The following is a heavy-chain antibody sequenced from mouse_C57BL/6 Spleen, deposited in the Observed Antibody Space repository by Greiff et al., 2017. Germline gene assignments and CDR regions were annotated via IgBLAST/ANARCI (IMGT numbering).Heavy chain of an antibody. D-gene: IGHD1-1*01. CDR1: GYAFTNYL. CDR3: AGGDYYGSSSYFDY. J-gene: IGHJ2*01. Sequence: QVQLQQSGAELVRPGTSVKVSCKASGYAFTNYLIEWVKQRPGQGLEWIGVINPGSGGTNYNEKFKGKATLTADKSSSTAYMQLSSLTSEDSAVYFCAGGDYYGSSSYFDYWGQGTTLTVSS. V-gene: IGHV1-54*01. CDR2: INPGSGGT.